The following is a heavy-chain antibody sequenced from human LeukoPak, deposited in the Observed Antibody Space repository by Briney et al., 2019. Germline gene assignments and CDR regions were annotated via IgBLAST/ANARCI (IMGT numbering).Heavy chain of an antibody. V-gene: IGHV1-2*02. CDR3: ASEYKYDSSGADAFDI. J-gene: IGHJ3*02. D-gene: IGHD3-22*01. CDR1: GYTFTGHY. Sequence: GASVKVSCKASGYTFTGHYIHWVRQAPGQGLEWMGWIHPNTGRTKYAQKFQGRVTMTRDTSSSTAYMELSSLRSADTAVYYCASEYKYDSSGADAFDIWGQGTMVTVSS. CDR2: IHPNTGRT.